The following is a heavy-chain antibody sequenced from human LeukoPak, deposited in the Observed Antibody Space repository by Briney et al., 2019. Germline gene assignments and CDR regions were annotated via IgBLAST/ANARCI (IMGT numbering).Heavy chain of an antibody. D-gene: IGHD1-14*01. Sequence: SETLSLTCTVSGGSVTNDFFWGWVRQPPGKELEWIRSFCLGRDTYYRPSLKSRVTISVDTSKNQFSLNLNSVTAADTAVYYCARWASISREPGGFFDHWGQGTLVTVSS. CDR2: FCLGRDT. V-gene: IGHV4-38-2*02. J-gene: IGHJ4*02. CDR1: GGSVTNDFF. CDR3: ARWASISREPGGFFDH.